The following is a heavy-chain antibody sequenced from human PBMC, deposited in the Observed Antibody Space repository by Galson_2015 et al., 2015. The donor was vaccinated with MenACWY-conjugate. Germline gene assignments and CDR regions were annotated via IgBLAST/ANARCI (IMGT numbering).Heavy chain of an antibody. CDR2: INTDTGKP. CDR1: GYSFTTYA. V-gene: IGHV7-4-1*02. Sequence: SVKVSCKASGYSFTTYAMIWVRQAPGQGLEWMGWINTDTGKPTYAQGFTERFVFSLDTSVSTAYLQINDLKAEDTAVYFCARSTGGYCSGGSCYWGSWGQGTLVIVSS. D-gene: IGHD2-15*01. J-gene: IGHJ5*02. CDR3: ARSTGGYCSGGSCYWGS.